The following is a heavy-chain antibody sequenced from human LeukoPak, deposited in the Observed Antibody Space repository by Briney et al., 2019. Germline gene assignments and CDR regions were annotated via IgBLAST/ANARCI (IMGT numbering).Heavy chain of an antibody. CDR2: ISFIIST. CDR3: AKGTSSLNYDAFDI. J-gene: IGHJ3*02. D-gene: IGHD6-19*01. CDR1: GFTFSSYA. Sequence: QPGGSLRLSCAASGFTFSSYAMSWVRQAPGKGLEWVSGISFIISTWSADSVKGRFTISRDNSKNTVYLQMNSLRDDDTAVYYCAKGTSSLNYDAFDIWGQGTLVTVSS. V-gene: IGHV3-23*01.